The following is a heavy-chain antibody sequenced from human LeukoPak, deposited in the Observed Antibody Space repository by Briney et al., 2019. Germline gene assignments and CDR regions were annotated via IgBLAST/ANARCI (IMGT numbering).Heavy chain of an antibody. V-gene: IGHV1-46*01. Sequence: GASVTVSCKASGYTFTSYYMHWVRQAPGQGLEWMGLINPSGGSTSYAQTFQGRVTMTRDTSTSTVYMELSSLRSEDTAVYYCARIPGPPKYDILTGYYTDDYWGQGTLVTVSS. D-gene: IGHD3-9*01. J-gene: IGHJ4*02. CDR3: ARIPGPPKYDILTGYYTDDY. CDR2: INPSGGST. CDR1: GYTFTSYY.